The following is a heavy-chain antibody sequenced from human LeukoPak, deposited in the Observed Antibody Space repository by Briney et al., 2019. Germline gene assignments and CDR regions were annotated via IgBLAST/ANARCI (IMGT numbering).Heavy chain of an antibody. CDR2: IYGGGSTTYNPSP. Sequence: PSETLSLTCIVSGGSISSYFWNWIRQPAGKGLEWMGKIYGGGSTTYNPSPNYNPSLKSRVTMSMDTSNNEFPLSLTSVTAADTAVYYCARDLGWGSPVAYWGQGILVTVSS. CDR3: ARDLGWGSPVAY. CDR1: GGSISSYF. V-gene: IGHV4-4*07. J-gene: IGHJ4*02. D-gene: IGHD3-16*01.